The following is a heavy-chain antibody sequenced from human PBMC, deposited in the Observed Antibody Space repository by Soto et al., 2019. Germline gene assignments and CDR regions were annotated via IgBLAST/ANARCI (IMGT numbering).Heavy chain of an antibody. Sequence: ASVKVSCEASGGTFSSYAIICVRQAPGQGLEWMGGIIPIFGTANYAQKFQGRVTITADKSTSTAYMELSSLRSEDTAVYYCARGYDFWSGYYTSRARYYYYGMDVWGQGTTVTVSS. D-gene: IGHD3-3*01. J-gene: IGHJ6*02. CDR1: GGTFSSYA. V-gene: IGHV1-69*06. CDR3: ARGYDFWSGYYTSRARYYYYGMDV. CDR2: IIPIFGTA.